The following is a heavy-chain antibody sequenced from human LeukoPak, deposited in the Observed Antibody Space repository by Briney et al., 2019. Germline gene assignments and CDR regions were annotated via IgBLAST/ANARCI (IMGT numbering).Heavy chain of an antibody. CDR1: GYTFTGCY. CDR2: INPNSGGT. J-gene: IGHJ1*01. V-gene: IGHV1-2*02. CDR3: ARDGYWQQLGERYFQH. D-gene: IGHD6-13*01. Sequence: ASVKASCKASGYTFTGCYMHWVRQAPGQGLEWMGWINPNSGGTNYAQKFQGRVTMTRDTSISTAYMELSRLRSDDTAVYYCARDGYWQQLGERYFQHWGQGTLVTVSS.